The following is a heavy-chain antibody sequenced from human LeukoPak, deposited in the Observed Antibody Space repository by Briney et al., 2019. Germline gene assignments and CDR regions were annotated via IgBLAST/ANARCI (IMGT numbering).Heavy chain of an antibody. CDR1: GGSINSYY. CDR2: IYYSGST. D-gene: IGHD2-15*01. V-gene: IGHV4-59*01. J-gene: IGHJ6*02. CDR3: AREVAYGMDV. Sequence: SETLSLTCTVSGGSINSYYWSWIRQPPGKGLEWIGYIYYSGSTNYNPSLKSRVTISVDTSKNQFSLKLSSVTAADTAVYYCAREVAYGMDVWGHGTTVTVSS.